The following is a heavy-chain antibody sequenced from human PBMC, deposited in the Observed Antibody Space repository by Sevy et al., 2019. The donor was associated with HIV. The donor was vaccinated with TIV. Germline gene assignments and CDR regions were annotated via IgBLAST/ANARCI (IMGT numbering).Heavy chain of an antibody. Sequence: GGSLRLSCAASGFTFNSYTMNWVRQAPGKGLEWLSSITSGSTYIYYADSVKGRFTISRDNAKNSLYLQMNSLRAEDTAVYYCARDGGCSSTSCLLYFDYWGQGSLVTVSS. D-gene: IGHD2-2*01. J-gene: IGHJ4*02. CDR3: ARDGGCSSTSCLLYFDY. V-gene: IGHV3-21*01. CDR2: ITSGSTYI. CDR1: GFTFNSYT.